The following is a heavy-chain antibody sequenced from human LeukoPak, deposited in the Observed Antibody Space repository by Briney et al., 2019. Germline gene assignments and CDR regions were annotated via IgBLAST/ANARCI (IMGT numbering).Heavy chain of an antibody. CDR1: GFTVSSNY. J-gene: IGHJ4*02. D-gene: IGHD4-17*01. CDR3: TNQFNGVTHLPLAY. CDR2: TYSGGST. V-gene: IGHV3-66*01. Sequence: GGSLRLSCAASGFTVSSNYVNWVRQVPGKGLEWVSLTYSGGSTYYADSVKGRFTISRDNSKNTLYLQMNSLRAEDTAVYYCTNQFNGVTHLPLAYWGQGTLVTVSS.